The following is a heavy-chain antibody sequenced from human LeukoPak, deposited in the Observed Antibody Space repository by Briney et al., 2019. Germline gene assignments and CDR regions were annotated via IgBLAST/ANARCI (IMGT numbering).Heavy chain of an antibody. CDR3: AREIRYYDILTGYYTRFDY. CDR2: IRYDGSNK. CDR1: GFTFSSYG. J-gene: IGHJ4*02. D-gene: IGHD3-9*01. Sequence: GGSLRLSCAASGFTFSSYGMHWVRQAPGKGLEWVAFIRYDGSNKYYADSVKGRFTISRDNSKNTLYLQMNSLRAEDTAVYYCAREIRYYDILTGYYTRFDYWGQGTLVTVSS. V-gene: IGHV3-30*02.